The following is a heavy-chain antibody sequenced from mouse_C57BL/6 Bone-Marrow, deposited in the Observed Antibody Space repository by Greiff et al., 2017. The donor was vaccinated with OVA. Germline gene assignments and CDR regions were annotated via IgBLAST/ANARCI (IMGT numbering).Heavy chain of an antibody. V-gene: IGHV5-6*01. CDR3: ARRGGVFAY. CDR2: ISSGGSYT. J-gene: IGHJ3*01. CDR1: GFTFSSYG. D-gene: IGHD1-1*02. Sequence: EVHLVESGGDLVKPGGSLKLSCAASGFTFSSYGMSWVRQTPDKRLEWVATISSGGSYTYYPDSVKGRFTISRDNAKNTLYLQMSSLKSEDTAMYYCARRGGVFAYWGQGTLGTVSA.